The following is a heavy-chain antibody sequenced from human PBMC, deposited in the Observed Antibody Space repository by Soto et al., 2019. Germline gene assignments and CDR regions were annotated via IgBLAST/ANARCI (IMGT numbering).Heavy chain of an antibody. Sequence: GGSLRLSCAASGFTFSSYAMSWVRQAPGKGLEWVSRISSSGGSTYDADSVKGRFTISRDNSNNTLYLQMNSLRAEDTAIYYCAKVDGRGGMDAWGQGTTVTVSS. CDR3: AKVDGRGGMDA. CDR2: ISSSGGST. J-gene: IGHJ6*02. V-gene: IGHV3-23*01. CDR1: GFTFSSYA.